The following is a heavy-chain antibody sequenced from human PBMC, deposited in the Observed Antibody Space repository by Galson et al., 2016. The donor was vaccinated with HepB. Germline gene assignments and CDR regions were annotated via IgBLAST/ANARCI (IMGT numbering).Heavy chain of an antibody. CDR2: ITSTSSYT. V-gene: IGHV3-11*05. CDR1: GFTLSRHY. CDR3: TRDGSGWSAY. Sequence: SLRLSCAASGFTLSRHYMGWIRQASGKGLEWVSYITSTSSYTNYADSVMGRFTISRDNVKNSLYLQMDSLRTEDTAVYYCTRDGSGWSAYWGQGTLVTVSS. J-gene: IGHJ4*02. D-gene: IGHD6-19*01.